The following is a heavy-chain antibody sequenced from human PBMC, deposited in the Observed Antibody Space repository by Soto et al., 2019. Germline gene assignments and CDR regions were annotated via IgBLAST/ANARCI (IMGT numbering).Heavy chain of an antibody. CDR1: VYMFTRYG. CDR2: ISGYNGKT. V-gene: IGHV1-18*01. J-gene: IGHJ4*02. CDR3: ARMVVVLAARTNYFDY. D-gene: IGHD2-2*01. Sequence: XSVKVSCKASVYMFTRYGISWVRQAPGQGLELMGWISGYNGKTNYAQKVQGRVTVTTDTSTSTAYMELSSLRSDDTAVYYCARMVVVLAARTNYFDYWGQGTLVTVSS.